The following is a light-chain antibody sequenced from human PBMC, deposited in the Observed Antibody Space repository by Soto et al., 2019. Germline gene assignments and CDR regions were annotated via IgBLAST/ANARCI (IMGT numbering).Light chain of an antibody. J-gene: IGKJ4*01. CDR2: DAS. CDR3: QQYQNWPPLT. Sequence: EIVMTQSPATLSVSPGETATLSCRASQGVTIDLAWYQLKPGQAPRLLIYDASTRATGIPARFSGSGSGTEFTLTISSLQSEDFAVYYCQQYQNWPPLTFGGGTRVEIK. V-gene: IGKV3-15*01. CDR1: QGVTID.